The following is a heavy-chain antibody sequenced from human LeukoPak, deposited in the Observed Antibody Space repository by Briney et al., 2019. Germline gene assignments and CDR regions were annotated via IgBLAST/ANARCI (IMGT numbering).Heavy chain of an antibody. Sequence: GGYLSLSCAASGFTFKTYWMRWVRQPPGKGLEWVANIKQDVRDKYYVDSVKGRFTISRDNAKNSLFLQINSLRIDDTAVYYCAREEGCYFDSWGQGTLVTVSS. CDR2: IKQDVRDK. J-gene: IGHJ4*02. CDR1: GFTFKTYW. CDR3: AREEGCYFDS. V-gene: IGHV3-7*01.